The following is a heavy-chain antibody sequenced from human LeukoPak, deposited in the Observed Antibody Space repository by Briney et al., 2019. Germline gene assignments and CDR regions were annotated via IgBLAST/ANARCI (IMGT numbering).Heavy chain of an antibody. CDR3: ARDRRARAYLDY. D-gene: IGHD3-10*01. Sequence: APVNPSCKASGYTFTGYYMHWVRQAPGQGLEWMGWINPNSGGRNCAQKLERRVTMTRDTSISTAYMELSRLRSDDTAVYYCARDRRARAYLDYWGQGTRHPLL. V-gene: IGHV1-2*02. CDR1: GYTFTGYY. J-gene: IGHJ4*02. CDR2: INPNSGGR.